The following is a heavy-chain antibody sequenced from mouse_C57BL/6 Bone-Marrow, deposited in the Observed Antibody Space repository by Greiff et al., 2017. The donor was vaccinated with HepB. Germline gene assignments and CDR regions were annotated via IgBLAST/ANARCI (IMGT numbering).Heavy chain of an antibody. CDR2: ISSGGSYT. V-gene: IGHV5-6*01. J-gene: IGHJ4*01. CDR1: GFTFSSYG. Sequence: EVHLVESGGGLVKPGGSLKLSCAASGFTFSSYGMSWVRQTPDKRLEWVATISSGGSYTYYPDSVKGRFTISRDNAKNTLYLQMSSLKSEDTAMYYCARIYDGYYDYYAMDYWGQGTSVTVSS. CDR3: ARIYDGYYDYYAMDY. D-gene: IGHD2-3*01.